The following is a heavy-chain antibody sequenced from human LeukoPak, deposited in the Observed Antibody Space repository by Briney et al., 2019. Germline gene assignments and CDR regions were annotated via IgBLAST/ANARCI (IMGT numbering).Heavy chain of an antibody. CDR2: IYPDDSDT. D-gene: IGHD6-13*01. CDR1: EYSFPNYC. J-gene: IGHJ4*02. V-gene: IGHV5-51*01. CDR3: TIGRGGQQLGDY. Sequence: GESLKISCKHSEYSFPNYCIGWVRQMPGKGLEWMGIIYPDDSDTRYSPSFQGQVTISADRSISTAYLQWSSLRASDTAMYYCTIGRGGQQLGDYWGQGTLVTVSS.